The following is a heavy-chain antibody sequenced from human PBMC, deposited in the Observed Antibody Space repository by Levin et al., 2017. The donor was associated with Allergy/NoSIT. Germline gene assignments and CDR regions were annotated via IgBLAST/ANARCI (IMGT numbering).Heavy chain of an antibody. CDR3: ASGLVAAGVGDAFDS. V-gene: IGHV5-51*01. Sequence: GESLKISCQGSGYSFSSYWIGWVRQMSGKGLEWMGIIYPGDSDTRYSPPFQGQVTISADKSINTAYLHWSSLKASDTAMYYCASGLVAAGVGDAFDSWGQGTMVTVSS. D-gene: IGHD6-13*01. CDR2: IYPGDSDT. J-gene: IGHJ3*02. CDR1: GYSFSSYW.